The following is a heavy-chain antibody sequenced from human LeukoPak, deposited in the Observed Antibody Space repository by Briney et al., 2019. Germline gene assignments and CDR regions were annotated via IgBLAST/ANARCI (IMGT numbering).Heavy chain of an antibody. CDR1: GFTFSDSY. D-gene: IGHD7-27*01. CDR2: ISNSGSSI. Sequence: GGSLRLSCAASGFTFSDSYMTWIRQAPGKGLEWVSYISNSGSSIYYADSVKGRFTLSRDNARNSLYLQMNSLRAEDTAVYYCARGHWGLDSWGQGTLVSVSS. CDR3: ARGHWGLDS. V-gene: IGHV3-11*04. J-gene: IGHJ4*02.